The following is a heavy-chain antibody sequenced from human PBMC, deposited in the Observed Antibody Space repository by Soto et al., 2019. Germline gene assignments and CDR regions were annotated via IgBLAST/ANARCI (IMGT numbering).Heavy chain of an antibody. CDR1: GGSVSSVNAY. D-gene: IGHD3-10*01. J-gene: IGHJ4*02. CDR2: IFYRGST. Sequence: SETLSLTCNLSGGSVSSVNAYWTWIRQPPGKGLEWIGYIFYRGSTSYNPSLRSRVSISMDTSKNQFSLTLSSVTAADTAVYYCARDNYGSGSYSPFDYWGPGTLVTVSS. V-gene: IGHV4-30-4*01. CDR3: ARDNYGSGSYSPFDY.